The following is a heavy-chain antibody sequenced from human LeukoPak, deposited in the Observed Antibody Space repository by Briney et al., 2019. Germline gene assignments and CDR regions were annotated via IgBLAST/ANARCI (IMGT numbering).Heavy chain of an antibody. D-gene: IGHD3-3*01. CDR2: ISSNGGST. J-gene: IGHJ4*02. V-gene: IGHV3-64*01. CDR1: GFTFSSYA. CDR3: ARGGITIFGVAYFDY. Sequence: PGGSLRLSCAAYGFTFSSYAMHWVRQAPGKGLEYGSAISSNGGSTYYANSVKDRFTISRDNCKHTLYHQIGCLTTEHLSVSHLARGGITIFGVAYFDYWGQGTLVTVSS.